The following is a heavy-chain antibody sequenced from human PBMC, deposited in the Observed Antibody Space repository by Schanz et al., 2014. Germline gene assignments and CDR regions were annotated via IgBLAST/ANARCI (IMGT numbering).Heavy chain of an antibody. Sequence: EVQLMESGGGLVKPGGSLRLSCVASGFAFSSFAMTWVRQAPGRGLEWVSAISGGGGTTYYTDSVKGRFTISRDNSKSTLYLQMNSLRAEDTAVYYCARPALWFGDNCFDPWGQGTLVTVSS. D-gene: IGHD3-10*01. J-gene: IGHJ5*02. CDR2: ISGGGGTT. V-gene: IGHV3-23*01. CDR3: ARPALWFGDNCFDP. CDR1: GFAFSSFA.